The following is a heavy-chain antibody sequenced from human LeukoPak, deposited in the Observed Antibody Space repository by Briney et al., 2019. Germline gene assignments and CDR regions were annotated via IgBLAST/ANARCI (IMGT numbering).Heavy chain of an antibody. CDR3: ARVPSYYYGMDV. CDR2: IYYSGST. J-gene: IGHJ6*02. V-gene: IGHV4-59*01. CDR1: GGSLNSYY. Sequence: SETLSLTCTVSGGSLNSYYWSWIRQPPGKGLEWIGYIYYSGSTNYNPSLKSRVTISVDTSKNQFSLKLSSVTAADTAVYYCARVPSYYYGMDVWGQGTTVTVSS.